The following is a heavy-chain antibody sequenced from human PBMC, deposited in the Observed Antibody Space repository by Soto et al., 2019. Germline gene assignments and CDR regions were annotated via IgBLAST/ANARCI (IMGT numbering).Heavy chain of an antibody. CDR3: AKVDDILTGGMDV. V-gene: IGHV1-2*04. D-gene: IGHD3-9*01. J-gene: IGHJ6*02. CDR2: INPNSGGT. Sequence: ASVKVSCKASGNTFTGYYIHWVRLAPGQGLEWMGWINPNSGGTNSAQNFQGWVTMTRDTSISTAYMELSRLRSDDTAVYYCAKVDDILTGGMDVWGQGTTVTVSS. CDR1: GNTFTGYY.